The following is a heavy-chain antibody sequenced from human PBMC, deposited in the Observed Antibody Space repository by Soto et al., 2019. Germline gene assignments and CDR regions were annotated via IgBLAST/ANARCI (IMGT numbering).Heavy chain of an antibody. Sequence: QVQLVESGGGVVQPGRSLRLSCAASGFTFSNYGIHWVRQAPGKGLEWVAVISDDGKNEYYADSVEGRFTISRDNSKNTLYLQMNSLRAEDTAVYYCAKEGIELWSAFDSWGQGTLVTVSS. CDR3: AKEGIELWSAFDS. D-gene: IGHD5-18*01. CDR1: GFTFSNYG. J-gene: IGHJ4*02. V-gene: IGHV3-30*18. CDR2: ISDDGKNE.